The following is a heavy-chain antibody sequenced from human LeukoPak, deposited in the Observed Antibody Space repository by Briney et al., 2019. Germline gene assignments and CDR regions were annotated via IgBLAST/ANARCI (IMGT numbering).Heavy chain of an antibody. J-gene: IGHJ5*02. V-gene: IGHV1-2*02. CDR1: GYTFTGYY. CDR2: INPNSGGT. CDR3: ARDRRRGLFSPHNWFDP. D-gene: IGHD3-16*01. Sequence: GASVKVSCKASGYTFTGYYMHWVRQAPGQGLEWMGWINPNSGGTNYAQKFQGRVTMTRDTSISTAYMELSRLRSDDTAVYYCARDRRRGLFSPHNWFDPWGQGTLVTVSS.